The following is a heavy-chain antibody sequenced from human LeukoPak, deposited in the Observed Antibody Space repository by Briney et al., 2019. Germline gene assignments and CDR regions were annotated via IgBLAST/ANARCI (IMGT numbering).Heavy chain of an antibody. D-gene: IGHD6-6*01. V-gene: IGHV4-34*01. Sequence: SETLSLTCAVYGGSFSGYYWSWIRQPPGKGLEWIGEINHSGSTKYNPSLKSRITISVDTSKKQFSLKVSSVTAADTAVYYCARFSYSSSDFDYWGQGTLVTVSS. CDR1: GGSFSGYY. CDR3: ARFSYSSSDFDY. J-gene: IGHJ4*02. CDR2: INHSGST.